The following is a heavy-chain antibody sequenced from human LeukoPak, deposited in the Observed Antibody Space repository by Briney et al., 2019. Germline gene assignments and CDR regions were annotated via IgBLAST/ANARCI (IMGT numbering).Heavy chain of an antibody. Sequence: GGSLRLSCAASGFTFSSYAMHWVRQAPGKGLEWVAVISYDGSNKYYADSVKGRFTISRDNSKNTLYLQMNSLRADDTAVYYCNVRWGPNFDYWGQGTPVTVSS. CDR3: NVRWGPNFDY. V-gene: IGHV3-30*04. CDR1: GFTFSSYA. D-gene: IGHD2-21*02. CDR2: ISYDGSNK. J-gene: IGHJ4*02.